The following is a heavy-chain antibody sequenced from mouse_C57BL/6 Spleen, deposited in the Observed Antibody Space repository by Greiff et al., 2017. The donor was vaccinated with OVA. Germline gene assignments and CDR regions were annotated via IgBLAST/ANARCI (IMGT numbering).Heavy chain of an antibody. CDR2: IYPGDGDT. V-gene: IGHV1-80*01. CDR3: ARCPLYGHYAMDY. CDR1: GYAFSSYW. D-gene: IGHD1-1*02. Sequence: VQLQESGAELVKPGASVKISCKAPGYAFSSYWMNWVKQRPGKGLEWIGQIYPGDGDTNYNGKFKGKATLTADKSSSTAYMQLSSLTSEDSAVYFCARCPLYGHYAMDYWGQGTSVTVSS. J-gene: IGHJ4*01.